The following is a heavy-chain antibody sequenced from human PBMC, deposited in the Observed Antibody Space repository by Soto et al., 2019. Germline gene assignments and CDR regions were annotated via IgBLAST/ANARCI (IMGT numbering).Heavy chain of an antibody. J-gene: IGHJ3*02. Sequence: PGGSLRLSCAASGFTFISYWMSWGRQAPGKGLEWVANIKQDGSEKYYVDSVKGRFTISRDNAKNSLYLQMNSLRAEDTAVYYCARARESAFDIWGQGTMVTVSS. CDR2: IKQDGSEK. V-gene: IGHV3-7*01. CDR3: ARARESAFDI. CDR1: GFTFISYW.